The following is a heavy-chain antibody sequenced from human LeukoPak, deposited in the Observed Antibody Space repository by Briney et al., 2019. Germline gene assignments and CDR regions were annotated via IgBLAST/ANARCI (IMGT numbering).Heavy chain of an antibody. CDR2: INPNSGGT. V-gene: IGHV1-2*06. CDR1: GYTSTGYY. Sequence: ASVKVSCKASGYTSTGYYMHWVRQAPGQGLEWMGRINPNSGGTNYAQKFQGRVTMTRDTSISTAYMELSRLRSDDTAVYYCARSSIPHYYGSGSNLFDYWGQGTLVTVSS. D-gene: IGHD3-10*01. J-gene: IGHJ4*02. CDR3: ARSSIPHYYGSGSNLFDY.